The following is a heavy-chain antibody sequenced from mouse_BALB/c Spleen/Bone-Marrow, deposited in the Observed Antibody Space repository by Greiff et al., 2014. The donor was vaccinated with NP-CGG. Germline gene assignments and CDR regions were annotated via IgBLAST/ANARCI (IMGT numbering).Heavy chain of an antibody. CDR2: INPSSGYT. CDR3: AKRDIYYGYDGNAMDY. CDR1: GYTFTTYT. V-gene: IGHV1-4*01. Sequence: VQLQQSGAELARPGASVKMSCKASGYTFTTYTMHWVKQTPGQGLEWIGYINPSSGYTNYNQKFKDKATLTADKSSSTAYMQLSSLTSEDSAVYFCAKRDIYYGYDGNAMDYWGQGTSVTVSS. J-gene: IGHJ4*01. D-gene: IGHD2-2*01.